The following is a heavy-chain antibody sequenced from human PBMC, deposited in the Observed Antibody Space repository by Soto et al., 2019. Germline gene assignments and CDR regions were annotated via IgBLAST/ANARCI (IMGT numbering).Heavy chain of an antibody. CDR1: GFRFSDYG. Sequence: QVQLVESGGGVVQPGRSLRLSCAASGFRFSDYGIHWVRQAPGKGLEWVALISYDGSKKFYTDSVKGRITISRDNSKNTMYLRIGRLRAEDTAVYYCAKMDADLLPYYYCGMEVWGQGTTVTVSS. CDR2: ISYDGSKK. CDR3: AKMDADLLPYYYCGMEV. V-gene: IGHV3-30*18. D-gene: IGHD1-26*01. J-gene: IGHJ6*02.